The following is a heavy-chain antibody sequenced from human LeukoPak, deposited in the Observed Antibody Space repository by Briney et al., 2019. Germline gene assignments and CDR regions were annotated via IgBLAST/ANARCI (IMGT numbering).Heavy chain of an antibody. D-gene: IGHD6-19*01. Sequence: NASETLSLTCAVYGGSFSGYYWSWIRQPPGKGLEWIGEINHSGSTNYNPSLKSRVTISVDTSKNQFSLKLSSVTAADTAVYYCYAVAGTYWGQGTLVTVSS. CDR1: GGSFSGYY. J-gene: IGHJ4*02. CDR2: INHSGST. CDR3: YAVAGTY. V-gene: IGHV4-34*01.